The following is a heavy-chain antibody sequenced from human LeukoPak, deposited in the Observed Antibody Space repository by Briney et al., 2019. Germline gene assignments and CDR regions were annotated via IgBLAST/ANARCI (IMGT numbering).Heavy chain of an antibody. D-gene: IGHD5-18*01. J-gene: IGHJ4*02. CDR2: IIPILGLA. Sequence: SVKVSCKASGGTFSSYAIRWVRQAPGQGLEWMGRIIPILGLANYAQKFQGRVTNTADKSTSKAYMELSSLRSEDTAVYYCARGKEAALWSPLFDYWGQGTLVTVSS. CDR3: ARGKEAALWSPLFDY. V-gene: IGHV1-69*04. CDR1: GGTFSSYA.